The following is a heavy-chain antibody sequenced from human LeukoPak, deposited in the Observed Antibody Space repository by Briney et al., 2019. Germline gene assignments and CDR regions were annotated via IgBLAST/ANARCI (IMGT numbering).Heavy chain of an antibody. CDR2: ISSSSSYI. D-gene: IGHD3-10*01. V-gene: IGHV3-21*01. J-gene: IGHJ5*01. Sequence: GGSLRLSCAASGFTFSSYSMNWVRQAPGKGLEWVSSISSSSSYIYYADSVKGRFTISRDNAKNSLYLQMNSLRADDTAVYYCARSLLWFGANLIWFDSWGQGTLVTVSS. CDR3: ARSLLWFGANLIWFDS. CDR1: GFTFSSYS.